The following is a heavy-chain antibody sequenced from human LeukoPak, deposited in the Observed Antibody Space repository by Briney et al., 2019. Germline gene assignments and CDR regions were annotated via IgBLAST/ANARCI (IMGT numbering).Heavy chain of an antibody. D-gene: IGHD3-9*01. J-gene: IGHJ4*02. CDR1: GFTFSSYW. CDR2: ISGSGGST. Sequence: GGSLRLSCAASGFTFSSYWMSWVRQAPGKGLEWVSAISGSGGSTYYADSVKGRFTISRDNAKKSVYLQMNSLRAEDTAVYYCAGQDWLGDRYYFDYWGQGSLVTVSS. V-gene: IGHV3-23*01. CDR3: AGQDWLGDRYYFDY.